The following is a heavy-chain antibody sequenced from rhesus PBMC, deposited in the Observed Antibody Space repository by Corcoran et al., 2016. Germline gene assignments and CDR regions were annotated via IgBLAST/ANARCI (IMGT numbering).Heavy chain of an antibody. Sequence: QVQLQESGPGLVKPSETLSLTCPVSGGSIIVYYWIWIRQPPGKGLGWSGNIDGNSAGTNYNPAHKSRGTISKDTSKNQVSLKLSSVTAADTAVYYCARNRQLVWFDYWGQGVLVTVSS. J-gene: IGHJ4*01. CDR3: ARNRQLVWFDY. CDR1: GGSIIVYY. V-gene: IGHV4-81*01. CDR2: IDGNSAGT. D-gene: IGHD6-13*01.